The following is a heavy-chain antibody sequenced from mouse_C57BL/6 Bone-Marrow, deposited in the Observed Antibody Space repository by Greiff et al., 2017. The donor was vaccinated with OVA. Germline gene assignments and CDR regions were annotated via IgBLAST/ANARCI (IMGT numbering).Heavy chain of an antibody. CDR3: ARLDDYGGDWYFDV. CDR1: EYEFPSHD. CDR2: INSDGGST. D-gene: IGHD2-4*01. V-gene: IGHV5-2*03. Sequence: EVKLVESGGGLVQPGESLKLSCESNEYEFPSHDMSWVRKTPEKRLELVAAINSDGGSTYYPATMERRFIIPRDNTKKTLYLQMSSLRSEDTAVYYCARLDDYGGDWYFDVWGTGTTVTVSS. J-gene: IGHJ1*03.